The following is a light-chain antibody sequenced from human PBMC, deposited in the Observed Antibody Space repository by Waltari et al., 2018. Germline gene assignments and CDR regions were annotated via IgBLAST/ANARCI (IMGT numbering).Light chain of an antibody. Sequence: QSALTQPASVSGSPGPSITISCPGFTSNVGRYNLVSWYQKHPGKAPKLLIYEGNRRPAGVSNRFSGSKSDNTASLTLSGLQAEDEADYYCCSNVGSSVFFGGGTKLTVL. CDR3: CSNVGSSVF. J-gene: IGLJ2*01. V-gene: IGLV2-23*03. CDR2: EGN. CDR1: TSNVGRYNL.